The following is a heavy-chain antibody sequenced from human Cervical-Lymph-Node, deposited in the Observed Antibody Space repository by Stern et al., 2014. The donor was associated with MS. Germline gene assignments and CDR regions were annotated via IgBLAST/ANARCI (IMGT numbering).Heavy chain of an antibody. CDR3: TRDRLPGYGDNTFAY. CDR2: IIPIFGTP. J-gene: IGHJ4*02. Sequence: VQLLASGPEVKKTGSSLKVSCKASGGTVNNYAINWVRRAPGQGLEWVGGIIPIFGTPHYAQSFHGRVTITADESTHTAYMELSSLTSEDTAIYYCTRDRLPGYGDNTFAYWGQGTLVSVSS. D-gene: IGHD4-23*01. CDR1: GGTVNNYA. V-gene: IGHV1-69*01.